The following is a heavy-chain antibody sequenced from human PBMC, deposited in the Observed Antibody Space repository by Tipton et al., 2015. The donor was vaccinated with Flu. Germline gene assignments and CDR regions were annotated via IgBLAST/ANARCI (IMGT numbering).Heavy chain of an antibody. D-gene: IGHD3-10*01. J-gene: IGHJ4*02. CDR2: ISSSGSTI. CDR3: AREGMPITMVRGAIDY. CDR1: GFTFSDYY. V-gene: IGHV3-11*01. Sequence: SLRLSCAASGFTFSDYYMSWIRQAPGKGLEWVSYISSSGSTIYYADSVKGRFTISRDNAKNSLYLQMNSLRAEDTAVYYCAREGMPITMVRGAIDYWGQGTLVPVSS.